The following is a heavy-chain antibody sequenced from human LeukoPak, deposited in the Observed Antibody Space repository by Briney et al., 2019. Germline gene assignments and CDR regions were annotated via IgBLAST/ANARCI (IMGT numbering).Heavy chain of an antibody. Sequence: SETLSLTCTVSGGSISSSSYYWGWIRQPPGKGLEWIGSIYYSGSTYYNPSLKSRVTISVDTSKNQFSLKLSSVTAADTAVYYCAREPNCSSTSCYTTDAFDIWGQGTMATVSS. J-gene: IGHJ3*02. CDR1: GGSISSSSYY. CDR3: AREPNCSSTSCYTTDAFDI. D-gene: IGHD2-2*02. V-gene: IGHV4-39*07. CDR2: IYYSGST.